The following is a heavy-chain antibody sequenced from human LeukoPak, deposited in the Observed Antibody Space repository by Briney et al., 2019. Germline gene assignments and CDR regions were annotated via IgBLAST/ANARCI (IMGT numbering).Heavy chain of an antibody. V-gene: IGHV3-48*03. CDR2: ISSSGRTI. CDR1: RFTFSSYD. Sequence: PGGSLRLSRAASRFTFSSYDVNWVRQAPGKGLEWVSYISSSGRTIYYADSVEGRFTISRDNAKNSLYLQMNSLRAEDTAVYYCAREGDFWSGPSGYFDNWGQGTLVTVSS. D-gene: IGHD3-3*01. J-gene: IGHJ4*02. CDR3: AREGDFWSGPSGYFDN.